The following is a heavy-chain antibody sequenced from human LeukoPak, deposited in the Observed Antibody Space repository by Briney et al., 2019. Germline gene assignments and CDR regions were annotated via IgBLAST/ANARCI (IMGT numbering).Heavy chain of an antibody. Sequence: RASVKISCKASGYTFTGYYINWVRQAPGQAPEWVGWVNPNTGGTRYAQKFQGRVTMTRDTSITTAFMELRGLTFDDTAVFYCVREAGPLDWGQGTLVTVSS. V-gene: IGHV1-2*02. CDR3: VREAGPLD. CDR2: VNPNTGGT. J-gene: IGHJ4*02. CDR1: GYTFTGYY.